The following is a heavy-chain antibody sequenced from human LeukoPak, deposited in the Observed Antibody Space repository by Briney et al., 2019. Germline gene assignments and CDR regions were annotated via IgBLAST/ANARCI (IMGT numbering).Heavy chain of an antibody. D-gene: IGHD3-22*01. CDR3: ARDDGDSSGSFHY. V-gene: IGHV4-30-2*01. Sequence: SQTLSLTCTVSGGSISSGGYYWSWIRQPPGKGLEWIGYIYHSGSTYYNPSLKSRVTISVDRSKNQFSLKLSSVTAADTAVYYCARDDGDSSGSFHYWGQGTLVTVSS. J-gene: IGHJ4*02. CDR1: GGSISSGGYY. CDR2: IYHSGST.